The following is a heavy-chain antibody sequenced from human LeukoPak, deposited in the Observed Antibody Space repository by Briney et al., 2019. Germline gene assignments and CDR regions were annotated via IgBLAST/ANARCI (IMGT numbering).Heavy chain of an antibody. CDR2: IYYSGST. V-gene: IGHV4-31*03. D-gene: IGHD5-18*01. Sequence: PSETLSLTCTVSGGSISSGGYYWSWIRQHPGKGLEWIGYIYYSGSTYYNPSLKSRVTISVDTSKNQFSPKLSSVTAADTAVYYCAVVDTAMVTDAFDIWGQGTMVTVSS. CDR3: AVVDTAMVTDAFDI. J-gene: IGHJ3*02. CDR1: GGSISSGGYY.